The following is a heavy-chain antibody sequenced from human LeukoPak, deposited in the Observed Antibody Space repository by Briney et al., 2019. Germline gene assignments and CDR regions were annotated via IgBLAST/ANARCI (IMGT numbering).Heavy chain of an antibody. CDR3: AKAPVTTCRGAYCYPFDY. V-gene: IGHV3-23*01. CDR2: NSDSGNT. J-gene: IGHJ4*02. CDR1: EFTLSSYA. D-gene: IGHD2-21*01. Sequence: GGSLSLSCAASEFTLSSYAMSWVRQATGKGLEWVTANSDSGNTYHADSVKGRFTISRDSSKNTLFLQMNRLRPEDAAVYYCAKAPVTTCRGAYCYPFDYWGQGTLVTVSS.